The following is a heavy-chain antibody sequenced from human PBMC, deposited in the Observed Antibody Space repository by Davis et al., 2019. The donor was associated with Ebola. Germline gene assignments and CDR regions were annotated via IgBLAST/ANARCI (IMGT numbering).Heavy chain of an antibody. CDR3: ARMTTVDPDY. Sequence: ASVQVSCKASGYTFTSYGISWVRQAPAQGLEWMGGFDPEDGETIYAQKFQGRVTMTEDTSTDTAYMELSSLRSEDTAVYYCARMTTVDPDYWGQGTLVTVSS. D-gene: IGHD4-23*01. CDR1: GYTFTSYG. J-gene: IGHJ4*02. CDR2: FDPEDGET. V-gene: IGHV1-24*01.